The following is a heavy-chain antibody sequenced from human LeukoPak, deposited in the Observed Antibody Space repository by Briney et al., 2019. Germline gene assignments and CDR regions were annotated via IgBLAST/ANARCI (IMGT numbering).Heavy chain of an antibody. Sequence: GRSLRLSCAASGFTFSSYAMHWVRQAPGKGLEWVAVISYDGSNKYYADSVKGRFTISRDNSKNTLYLQMNSLRAEDTAVYYCARIYGGNSYYFDYWGQGTLVTVSS. D-gene: IGHD4-23*01. CDR2: ISYDGSNK. J-gene: IGHJ4*02. CDR3: ARIYGGNSYYFDY. CDR1: GFTFSSYA. V-gene: IGHV3-30-3*01.